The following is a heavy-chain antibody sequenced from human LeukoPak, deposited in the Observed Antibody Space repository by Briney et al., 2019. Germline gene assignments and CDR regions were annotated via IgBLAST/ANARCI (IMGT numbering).Heavy chain of an antibody. CDR1: GFTFNNYG. Sequence: GKSLRLSCAASGFTFNNYGMHWVRQAPGKGLEWVAVLSYDGSNKYYADSVKGRFTISRDNSRNTLYLQMNSLRAEDTAVYYCAREWLVRALYYYGMDVWGQGTTVIVSS. D-gene: IGHD6-19*01. CDR3: AREWLVRALYYYGMDV. CDR2: LSYDGSNK. V-gene: IGHV3-30*03. J-gene: IGHJ6*02.